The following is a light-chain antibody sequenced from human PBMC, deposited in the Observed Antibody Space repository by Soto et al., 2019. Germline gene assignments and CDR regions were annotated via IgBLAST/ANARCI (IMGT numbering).Light chain of an antibody. CDR3: LSYADTAYV. J-gene: IGLJ1*01. V-gene: IGLV2-8*01. CDR1: SSDVGGYNY. Sequence: QSALTQPPSASGSPGQSVTISCAGTSSDVGGYNYVSWYQQYPGKVPKLMIYEVSERPSGVPDRFSGSKSGNTAFLTVSGLQAEDEADYYCLSYADTAYVFGTGTKVNDL. CDR2: EVS.